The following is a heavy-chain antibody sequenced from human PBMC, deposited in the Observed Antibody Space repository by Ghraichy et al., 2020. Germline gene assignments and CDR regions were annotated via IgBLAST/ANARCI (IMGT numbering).Heavy chain of an antibody. CDR1: GGYIGGYY. Sequence: SETLSLTCAVSGGYIGGYYWSWIRQPPGKGLEWIGEIDYVGRTNYNYNPSLDGRVTISLRVGSNEFSLTLSSVTAADTAVYYCVRGRYWGGGSCSPRPSSFDYWGQGSLVIVSS. D-gene: IGHD2-15*01. V-gene: IGHV4-34*01. CDR3: VRGRYWGGGSCSPRPSSFDY. J-gene: IGHJ4*02. CDR2: IDYVGRT.